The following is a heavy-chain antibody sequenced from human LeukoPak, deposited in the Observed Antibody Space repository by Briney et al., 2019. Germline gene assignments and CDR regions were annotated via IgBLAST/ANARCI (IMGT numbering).Heavy chain of an antibody. CDR3: AREKESGSSWFDP. Sequence: GESLKISCKASGYSFTKYWIGWVRQMPGKDLEWMAIIFPGDSDTRYSASFQGRVTISADTSITTAYLQWSSLTASDTAMYYCAREKESGSSWFDPWGQGTLVTVSS. CDR1: GYSFTKYW. D-gene: IGHD3-10*01. CDR2: IFPGDSDT. J-gene: IGHJ5*02. V-gene: IGHV5-51*01.